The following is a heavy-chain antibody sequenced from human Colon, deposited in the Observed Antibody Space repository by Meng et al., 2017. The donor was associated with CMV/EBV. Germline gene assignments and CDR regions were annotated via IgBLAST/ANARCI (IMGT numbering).Heavy chain of an antibody. J-gene: IGHJ4*02. D-gene: IGHD2-15*01. CDR3: VTKTAKYCSSGPCPGYFDN. CDR2: IRFDGSET. Sequence: GESLKISCEVSGFTLSNYGMHWVRQAPGKGLEWVSSIRFDGSETYFLDSVKGRFTISRDNSRNTLFLEMNSLRNGDTAVYYCVTKTAKYCSSGPCPGYFDNWGQGTQVTVSS. V-gene: IGHV3-30*02. CDR1: GFTLSNYG.